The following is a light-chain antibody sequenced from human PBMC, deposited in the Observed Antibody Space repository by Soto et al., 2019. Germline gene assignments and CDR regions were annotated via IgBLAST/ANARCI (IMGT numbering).Light chain of an antibody. CDR3: QQSSSFPLT. Sequence: AIQMTQSPSSLSASVGDRVTITCRASQGIRNDLDWYQQKPGKAPKLLIYATSNLQGGVPSRFSGSGSGTDFTLTIGSLQPEDSATYYCQQSSSFPLTFGPGTKVDIK. CDR1: QGIRND. V-gene: IGKV1-6*01. J-gene: IGKJ3*01. CDR2: ATS.